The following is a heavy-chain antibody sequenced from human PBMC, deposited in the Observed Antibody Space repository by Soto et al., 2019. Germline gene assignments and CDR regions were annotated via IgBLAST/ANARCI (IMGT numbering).Heavy chain of an antibody. Sequence: QVQLVQSGAEVKKPGSSVRVSCKASVGTFSNYAINWVRQAPGQGLEWMGGITPIFGSANYAEKFQGRVTIIADKSTNTVYMELSSLRSEDTAVYYCANLEAGVYYFHGMDVWGQGTTVTVSS. CDR2: ITPIFGSA. D-gene: IGHD3-10*01. J-gene: IGHJ6*02. CDR3: ANLEAGVYYFHGMDV. CDR1: VGTFSNYA. V-gene: IGHV1-69*06.